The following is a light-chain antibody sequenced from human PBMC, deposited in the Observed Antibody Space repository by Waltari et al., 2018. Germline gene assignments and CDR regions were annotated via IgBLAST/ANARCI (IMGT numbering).Light chain of an antibody. CDR2: GVT. J-gene: IGLJ2*01. CDR3: CSYAGSMV. Sequence: QSALTQPASVSGSPGQSITISCTGSSTDIGTYNVVSWYQHHPGKAPKLTIYGVTNRPSGVSNRFSGSKSGNTASLTISGLQTEDEADYYCCSYAGSMVFGGGTKLTVL. CDR1: STDIGTYNV. V-gene: IGLV2-23*02.